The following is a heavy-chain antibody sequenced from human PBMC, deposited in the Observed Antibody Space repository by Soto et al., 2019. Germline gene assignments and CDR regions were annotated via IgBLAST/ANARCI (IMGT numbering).Heavy chain of an antibody. Sequence: SETLSLTCTVSGGSISSYYWSWIRQPPGKGLEWIGYIYYSGSTNYNPSLKSRVTISVDTSKNQFSLKLSSVTAADTAVYYCARGFGDYIAPLDYWGQGTLVTVSS. V-gene: IGHV4-59*01. CDR2: IYYSGST. D-gene: IGHD4-17*01. CDR3: ARGFGDYIAPLDY. J-gene: IGHJ4*02. CDR1: GGSISSYY.